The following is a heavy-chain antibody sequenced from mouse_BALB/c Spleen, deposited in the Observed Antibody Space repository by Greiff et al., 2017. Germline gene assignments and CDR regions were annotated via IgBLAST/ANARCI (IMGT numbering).Heavy chain of an antibody. CDR1: GFTFSSYT. CDR3: TRGGNWYFDV. Sequence: EVKLMESGGGLVKPGGSLKLSCAASGFTFSSYTMSWVRQTPEKRLEWVATISSGGSYTYYPDSVKGRFTISRDNAKNTLYLQMSSLKSEDTAMYYCTRGGNWYFDVWGAGTTVTVSS. V-gene: IGHV5-6-4*01. CDR2: ISSGGSYT. J-gene: IGHJ1*01.